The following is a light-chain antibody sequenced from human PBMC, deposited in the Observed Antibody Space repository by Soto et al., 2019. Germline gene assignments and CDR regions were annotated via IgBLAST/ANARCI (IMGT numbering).Light chain of an antibody. J-gene: IGKJ2*01. Sequence: EIVLTQSPATLSLSPGERATLSCRASQSVSSAYLAWYKQIPGQAPRLLIYGASSRPTGIPDRFSGSGSGTDFTLTISGREPEDFAVYYCQQSGSSFYTLGEGTELEIK. CDR3: QQSGSSFYT. V-gene: IGKV3-20*01. CDR1: QSVSSAY. CDR2: GAS.